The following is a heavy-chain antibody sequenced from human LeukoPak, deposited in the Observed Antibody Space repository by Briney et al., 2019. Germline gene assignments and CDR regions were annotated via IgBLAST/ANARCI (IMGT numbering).Heavy chain of an antibody. J-gene: IGHJ4*02. CDR1: GGSVSSGSYY. Sequence: ASETLSLTCTVSGGSVSSGSYYWSWLRQPPGKGLEWIGYIYYSGSTNYNPSLKSRVTISVDTSKNQFSLKLSSVTAADTAVYYCASSQWLAYYFDYWGQGTLVTVSS. CDR3: ASSQWLAYYFDY. V-gene: IGHV4-61*01. D-gene: IGHD6-19*01. CDR2: IYYSGST.